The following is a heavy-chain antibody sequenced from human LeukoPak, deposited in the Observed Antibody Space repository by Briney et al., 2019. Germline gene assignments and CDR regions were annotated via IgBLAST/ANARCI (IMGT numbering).Heavy chain of an antibody. V-gene: IGHV1-69*13. Sequence: GASVKVSCKASGGTFSSYAISWVRQAPGQGLEWMGGIIPIFGTANYAQKFQGRVTITADESTSTAYMELSSLRSEDTAVYYCARVGCSSTSCYWRDAFDIRGQGTMVTVSS. CDR1: GGTFSSYA. CDR3: ARVGCSSTSCYWRDAFDI. J-gene: IGHJ3*02. CDR2: IIPIFGTA. D-gene: IGHD2-2*01.